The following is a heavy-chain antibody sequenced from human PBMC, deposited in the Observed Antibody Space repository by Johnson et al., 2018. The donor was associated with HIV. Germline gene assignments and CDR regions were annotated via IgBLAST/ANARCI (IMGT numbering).Heavy chain of an antibody. Sequence: QLVESGGGLVQPGRSLRLSCAASGFTFDDYAMHWVRQAPGKGLEWVSGISWNSGSIGYADSVKGRFTISRDNAKNSLYLQVKGLRAEDTALYYCARTYYYYNDAFDMWGQGTSVAVSS. CDR3: ARTYYYYNDAFDM. CDR2: ISWNSGSI. J-gene: IGHJ3*02. CDR1: GFTFDDYA. V-gene: IGHV3-9*01. D-gene: IGHD3-22*01.